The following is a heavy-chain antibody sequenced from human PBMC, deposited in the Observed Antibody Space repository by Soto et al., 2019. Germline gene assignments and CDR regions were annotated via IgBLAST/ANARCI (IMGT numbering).Heavy chain of an antibody. CDR3: ARVGTGTIGVVYFDY. V-gene: IGHV3-30-3*01. D-gene: IGHD1-7*01. CDR1: GFTFSSYA. J-gene: IGHJ4*02. CDR2: ISYDGSKK. Sequence: QVQLVESGGGVFRPGSSLRPSVAASGFTFSSYAMHWFRQAPGKGLEGVAVISYDGSKKYYADSVKGRFTISRDNSKNTLYLQMNSLRAEDTAVYYCARVGTGTIGVVYFDYWGQGTLVTVSS.